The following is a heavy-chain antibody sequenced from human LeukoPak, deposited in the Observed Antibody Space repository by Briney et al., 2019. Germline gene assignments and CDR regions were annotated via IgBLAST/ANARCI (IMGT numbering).Heavy chain of an antibody. CDR1: GFTFSSYS. D-gene: IGHD3-22*01. CDR2: ISSSSSYI. Sequence: PGGSLRLSCAASGFTFSSYSMNWVRQAPGKGLEWVSSISSSSSYIYYADSVKGRFTISRDNAKNSLYLQMNSLRAKDTAVYYCARAGNYDSSGYYFLYHWGQGTLVTVSS. CDR3: ARAGNYDSSGYYFLYH. J-gene: IGHJ5*02. V-gene: IGHV3-21*01.